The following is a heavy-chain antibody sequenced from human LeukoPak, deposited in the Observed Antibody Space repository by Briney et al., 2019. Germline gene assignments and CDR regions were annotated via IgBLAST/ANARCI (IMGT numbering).Heavy chain of an antibody. J-gene: IGHJ6*03. CDR3: ARRPSIAAALYYYMDV. CDR1: GYTFTSYD. V-gene: IGHV1-8*03. Sequence: ASVKVSCKASGYTFTSYDINWVRQATGQGLEWMGWMNPNSGNTGYAQKFQGRVTITRNTSISTAYMELSSLRSEDTAVYYCARRPSIAAALYYYMDVWGKGTTVTVSS. D-gene: IGHD6-13*01. CDR2: MNPNSGNT.